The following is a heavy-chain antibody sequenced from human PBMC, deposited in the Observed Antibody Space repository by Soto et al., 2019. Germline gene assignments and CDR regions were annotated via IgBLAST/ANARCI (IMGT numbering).Heavy chain of an antibody. V-gene: IGHV1-46*01. J-gene: IGHJ6*02. D-gene: IGHD1-26*01. CDR2: INPSGGST. CDR1: RYTFTNFY. Sequence: GASVKVSCKASRYTFTNFYIHWLRQAPGQGLEWMGMINPSGGSTTYPQKFQGRVTMTRDTSTSTVHMELITLRSEDTAVYYCARSQVGRTLDVWGPGTTVTVSS. CDR3: ARSQVGRTLDV.